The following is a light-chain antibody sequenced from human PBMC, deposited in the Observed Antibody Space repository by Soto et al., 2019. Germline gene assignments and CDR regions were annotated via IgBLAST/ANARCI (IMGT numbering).Light chain of an antibody. CDR2: AAS. CDR3: QQRQYWPPIT. V-gene: IGKV3D-20*02. CDR1: QSVSSSY. Sequence: EIVLTQSPGTLSLSPGERATLSCRASQSVSSSYLVWHQQKPGQAPRLLIYAASRRATGIPDRFSGSGSGTDFTLTISRLEPEDFAVYYCQQRQYWPPITFGQGTRLEIK. J-gene: IGKJ5*01.